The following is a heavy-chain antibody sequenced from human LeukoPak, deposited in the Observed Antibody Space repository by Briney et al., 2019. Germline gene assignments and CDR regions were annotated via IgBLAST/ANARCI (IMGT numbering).Heavy chain of an antibody. CDR3: ARLKDSSGFHFDF. D-gene: IGHD3-22*01. CDR2: IFPADSDT. Sequence: KVSCKASGYTFTTYWIGWVRQVPGKGLEWMGIIFPADSDTRYSPSFQGQVTISADKSISTAYLQWSSLKASDTAMYYCARLKDSSGFHFDFWGQGTLVTVSS. J-gene: IGHJ4*02. V-gene: IGHV5-51*01. CDR1: GYTFTTYW.